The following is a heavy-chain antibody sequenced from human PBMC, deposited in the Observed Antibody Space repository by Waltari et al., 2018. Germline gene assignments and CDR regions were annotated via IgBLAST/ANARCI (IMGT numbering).Heavy chain of an antibody. D-gene: IGHD3-22*01. V-gene: IGHV1-24*01. J-gene: IGHJ6*02. CDR1: GYTLTELS. Sequence: QVQLVQSGAEVKKPGASVKVSCKVSGYTLTELSMHWVRQAPGTGLEWMGGFDPEDGETIYAQKFQGRVTMTEDTSTDTAYMELSSLRSEDTAVYYCATDVRDSSGYYDYYYYGMDVWGQGTTVTVSS. CDR3: ATDVRDSSGYYDYYYYGMDV. CDR2: FDPEDGET.